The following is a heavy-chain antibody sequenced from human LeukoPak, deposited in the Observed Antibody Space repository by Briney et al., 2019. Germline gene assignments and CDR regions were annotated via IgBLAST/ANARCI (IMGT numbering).Heavy chain of an antibody. CDR3: ARSGGWAYGDYDGFIAFDI. J-gene: IGHJ3*02. V-gene: IGHV1-18*01. D-gene: IGHD4-17*01. Sequence: AAVKVSCKASGYTFTNHGISWVRQAPGQGLEWMGWISSYNGNTNYAQKLQGRVTMTTDTSTSTAYMELRSLRSDDTAVYYCARSGGWAYGDYDGFIAFDIWGQGTMVTVSS. CDR1: GYTFTNHG. CDR2: ISSYNGNT.